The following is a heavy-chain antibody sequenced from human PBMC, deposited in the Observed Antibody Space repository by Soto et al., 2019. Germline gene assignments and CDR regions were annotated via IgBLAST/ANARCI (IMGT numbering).Heavy chain of an antibody. CDR1: GFAFSTYW. CDR2: INPDGSVG. J-gene: IGHJ4*02. Sequence: EVQLLGSGGGLVQPGGSLRLSCVASGFAFSTYWMNWVRQAPGMGLEWVANINPDGSVGTYVDSVKGRFTTSRDNAKNSLYLQMNSLRVDDTAVYLCAGWGGHDYNYWGQGILVTVSS. CDR3: AGWGGHDYNY. V-gene: IGHV3-7*03. D-gene: IGHD3-16*01.